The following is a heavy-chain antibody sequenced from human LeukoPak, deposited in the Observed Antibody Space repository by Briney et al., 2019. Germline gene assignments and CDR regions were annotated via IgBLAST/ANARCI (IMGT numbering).Heavy chain of an antibody. D-gene: IGHD5-12*01. Sequence: SVKVSCKASGGTFSSYAISWVRQAPGQGLEWMGGIIPIFGTANYAQKFQGRVTIIADESTSTAYMELSSLRSEDTAVYYCARRRSGYDLVYYCGMDVWGQGTTVTVSS. J-gene: IGHJ6*02. CDR1: GGTFSSYA. V-gene: IGHV1-69*13. CDR3: ARRRSGYDLVYYCGMDV. CDR2: IIPIFGTA.